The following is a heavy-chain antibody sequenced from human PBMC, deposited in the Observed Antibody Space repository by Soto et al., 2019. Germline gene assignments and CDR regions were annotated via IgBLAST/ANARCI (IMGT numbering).Heavy chain of an antibody. CDR2: ISYDGSGK. CDR3: VYEIFGVSGSSFDY. V-gene: IGHV3-30-3*01. Sequence: QVQLVESGGGVVQPGRSLRLSCAASGFTFSRYGMHWVRQAPGKGLEWVAVISYDGSGKYYADSVKGRFTISKDSSKNTLYLQMNSLRAEDTAVYYCVYEIFGVSGSSFDYWGQGTLVTVSS. J-gene: IGHJ4*02. CDR1: GFTFSRYG. D-gene: IGHD3-3*01.